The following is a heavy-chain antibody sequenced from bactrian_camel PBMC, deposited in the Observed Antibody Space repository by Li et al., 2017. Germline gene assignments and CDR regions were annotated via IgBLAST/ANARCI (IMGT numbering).Heavy chain of an antibody. CDR3: AASWDVTAREALGSIASPEFGY. V-gene: IGHV3S55*01. CDR1: GYTRWRFN. Sequence: HVQLVESGGGSVQAGGSLRLSCVASGYTRWRFNMAWFRQAPGNEREAVAGMETDGTTSYADSAKGRFTISRDNAKNILYLQMDNLKPEDSATYRCAASWDVTAREALGSIASPEFGYWGEGTQVTVS. CDR2: METDGTT. J-gene: IGHJ6*01. D-gene: IGHD3*01.